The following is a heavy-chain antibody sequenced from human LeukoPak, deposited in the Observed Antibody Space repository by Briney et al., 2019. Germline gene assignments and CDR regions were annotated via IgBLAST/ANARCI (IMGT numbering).Heavy chain of an antibody. D-gene: IGHD3-22*01. CDR2: IRYDGSNK. Sequence: GGSLRLSCAASGFTFSSYGMHWVRQAPGKGLEWVAFIRYDGSNKYYADSVKGRFTISRDNSKNTLYLQMNSLRAEDTAVYYCAKDGLWDSSGYYFDYWGQGTLVTVSS. CDR3: AKDGLWDSSGYYFDY. J-gene: IGHJ4*02. CDR1: GFTFSSYG. V-gene: IGHV3-30*02.